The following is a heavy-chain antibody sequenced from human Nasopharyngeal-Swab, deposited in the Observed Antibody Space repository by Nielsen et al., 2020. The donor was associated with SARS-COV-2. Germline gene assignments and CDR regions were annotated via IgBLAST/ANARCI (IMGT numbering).Heavy chain of an antibody. Sequence: GESLKISCAASGFTFSSNALSWVRQAPGKGLEWVSVISESGRTYYADSVKGRFTISRDNSKNTLYLEMNSLRVEDTAVYYCAKDQPSDYWGQGTLGTVSS. V-gene: IGHV3-23*01. CDR2: ISESGRT. J-gene: IGHJ4*02. CDR3: AKDQPSDY. CDR1: GFTFSSNA.